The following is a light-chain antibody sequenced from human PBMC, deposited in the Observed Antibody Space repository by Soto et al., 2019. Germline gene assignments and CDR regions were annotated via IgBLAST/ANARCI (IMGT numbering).Light chain of an antibody. J-gene: IGLJ7*01. V-gene: IGLV4-69*01. CDR3: QTWGTGYAV. Sequence: QLVLTQSPSASASLGASVKLTCTLSSGHSTYTIAWHQQQPEKGPRYLMNINSDGSHTKGDGIPDRFSGSSSGAERYLTISSLQSEDEADYYCQTWGTGYAVFGGRTQLIVL. CDR1: SGHSTYT. CDR2: INSDGSH.